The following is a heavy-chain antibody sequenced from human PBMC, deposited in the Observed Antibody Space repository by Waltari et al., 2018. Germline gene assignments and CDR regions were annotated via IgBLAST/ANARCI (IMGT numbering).Heavy chain of an antibody. J-gene: IGHJ5*02. Sequence: EVQLVQSGAEVKKPGESLKISCKGSGYSFTSYWIGWVRQMPGKGLEWMGIIYPGDSDTRYSPSFQGQVTISADKSISTAYLQWSSLKASDTAMYYCARSDSTQGSDPNWFDPWGQGTLVTVSS. CDR2: IYPGDSDT. V-gene: IGHV5-51*01. D-gene: IGHD6-13*01. CDR1: GYSFTSYW. CDR3: ARSDSTQGSDPNWFDP.